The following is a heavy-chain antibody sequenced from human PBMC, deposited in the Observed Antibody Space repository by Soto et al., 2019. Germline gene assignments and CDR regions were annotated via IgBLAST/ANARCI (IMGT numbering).Heavy chain of an antibody. CDR1: GGSVSSGAYY. CDR3: ASESLPAVYDFDI. D-gene: IGHD1-20*01. V-gene: IGHV4-31*03. Sequence: SETLSLTCTVCGGSVSSGAYYWTWIRQRPGKGLEWIGYIYYSGSTYYSPSLKSRLSISLDTSKNQFSLRLSSVTAADTAMYYCASESLPAVYDFDIWDQGTMVTASS. CDR2: IYYSGST. J-gene: IGHJ3*02.